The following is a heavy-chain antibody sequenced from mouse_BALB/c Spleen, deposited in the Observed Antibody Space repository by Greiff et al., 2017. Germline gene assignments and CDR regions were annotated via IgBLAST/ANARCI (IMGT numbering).Heavy chain of an antibody. D-gene: IGHD3-1*01. V-gene: IGHV1S81*02. Sequence: QVQLKESGAELVKPGASVKLSCKASGYTFTSYYMYWVKQRPGQGLEWIGEINPSNGGTNFNEKFKSKATLTVDKSSSTAYMQLSSLTSEDSAVYYCTRSGLLYYFDYWGQGTTLTVSS. J-gene: IGHJ2*01. CDR3: TRSGLLYYFDY. CDR1: GYTFTSYY. CDR2: INPSNGGT.